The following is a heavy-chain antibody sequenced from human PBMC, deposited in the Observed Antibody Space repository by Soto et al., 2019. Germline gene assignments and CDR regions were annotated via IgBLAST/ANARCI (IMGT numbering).Heavy chain of an antibody. CDR1: GYTFTSYD. V-gene: IGHV1-8*01. J-gene: IGHJ6*02. CDR2: MNPNSGNT. D-gene: IGHD2-2*01. Sequence: QVQLVQSGAEVKKPGASVKVSCKASGYTFTSYDINWVRQATGQGLEWMGWMNPNSGNTGYAQKFQGRVTMTRNTSISTAYMELSSLRSEDTAVYYCARGDKYCISTSCYFYYYGMDVWGQGTTVTVSS. CDR3: ARGDKYCISTSCYFYYYGMDV.